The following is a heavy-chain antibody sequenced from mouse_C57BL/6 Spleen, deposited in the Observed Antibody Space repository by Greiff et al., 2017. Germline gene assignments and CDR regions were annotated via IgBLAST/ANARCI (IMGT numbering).Heavy chain of an antibody. CDR2: IDPSDSET. Sequence: QVQLQQPGAELVRPGSSVKLSCKASGYTFTSYWMHWVKQRPIQGLEWIGNIDPSDSETHYNQKFKDKATLTVDKSSSTAYMQLSSLTSEDSAVYYCARRAVVATRWYFDVWGTGTTVTVSS. J-gene: IGHJ1*03. V-gene: IGHV1-52*01. CDR1: GYTFTSYW. CDR3: ARRAVVATRWYFDV. D-gene: IGHD1-1*01.